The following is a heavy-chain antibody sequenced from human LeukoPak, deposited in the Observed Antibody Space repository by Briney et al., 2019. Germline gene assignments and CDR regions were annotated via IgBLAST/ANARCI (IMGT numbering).Heavy chain of an antibody. CDR3: ATPPDCSSTSCYPYYYYGMDV. J-gene: IGHJ6*02. D-gene: IGHD2-2*01. V-gene: IGHV3-23*01. CDR1: GFTFSSSA. Sequence: GGSLRLSCAASGFTFSSSAMNWVRRAPGQGLEWVSAITTSGDTTYYADSVRGRFTISRDNSKNTLYLQMNSLRAEDTAVYYCATPPDCSSTSCYPYYYYGMDVWGQGTTVTVSS. CDR2: ITTSGDTT.